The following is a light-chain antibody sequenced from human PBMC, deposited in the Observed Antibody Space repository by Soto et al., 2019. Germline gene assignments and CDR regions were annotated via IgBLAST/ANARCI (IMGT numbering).Light chain of an antibody. V-gene: IGLV2-11*01. J-gene: IGLJ1*01. CDR1: SSDVDNYNN. CDR2: DVN. Sequence: QSVLTQPRSVSGSPGQSVTISCTRTSSDVDNYNNVSWYQQHPGKAPKLLIYDVNKRPSGVPYRFSGSKSGNTASLTISGLQVGDEADYFCCSYAGTYTRVFGTGTQLTVL. CDR3: CSYAGTYTRV.